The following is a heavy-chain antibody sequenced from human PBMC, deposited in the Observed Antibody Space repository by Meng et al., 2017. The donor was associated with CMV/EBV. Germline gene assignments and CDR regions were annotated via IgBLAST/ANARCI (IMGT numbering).Heavy chain of an antibody. CDR3: AREGGVVVPAATSGDY. D-gene: IGHD2-2*01. CDR1: GGTFSSYA. CDR2: IIPILGIA. Sequence: SVKVSCKASGGTFSSYAISWVRQAPGQGLEWMGGIIPILGIANYAQKFQGRVTITADKSTSTAYMELSSLRSEDTAVYYCAREGGVVVPAATSGDYWGQGTLVTVSS. V-gene: IGHV1-69*10. J-gene: IGHJ4*02.